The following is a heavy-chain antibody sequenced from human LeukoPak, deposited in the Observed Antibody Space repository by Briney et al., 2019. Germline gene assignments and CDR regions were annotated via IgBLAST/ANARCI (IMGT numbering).Heavy chain of an antibody. CDR3: ARVPLSAAGPSRMYYYYYYMDV. J-gene: IGHJ6*03. CDR2: ISAYNGNT. V-gene: IGHV1-18*01. Sequence: ASVKVSCKASGYTFTSYGISWVRQAPGQGLEWMGWISAYNGNTNYAQKLQGRVTMTTDTSTSTAYMELRSLRSEDTAVYYCARVPLSAAGPSRMYYYYYYMDVWGKGTTVTVSS. CDR1: GYTFTSYG. D-gene: IGHD6-13*01.